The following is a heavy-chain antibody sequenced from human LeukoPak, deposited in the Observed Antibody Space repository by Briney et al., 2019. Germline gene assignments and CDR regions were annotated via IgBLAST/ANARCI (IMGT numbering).Heavy chain of an antibody. D-gene: IGHD3-22*01. CDR2: ISAYNGNT. CDR3: ARDHHQHYYDSSGYPDY. J-gene: IGHJ4*02. V-gene: IGHV1-18*04. CDR1: GYTFTDYY. Sequence: ASVKVSCKASGYTFTDYYMHWVRQAPGQGLEWMGWISAYNGNTNYAQKLQGRVTMTTDTSTSTAYMELRSLRSDDTAVYYCARDHHQHYYDSSGYPDYWGQGTLVTVSS.